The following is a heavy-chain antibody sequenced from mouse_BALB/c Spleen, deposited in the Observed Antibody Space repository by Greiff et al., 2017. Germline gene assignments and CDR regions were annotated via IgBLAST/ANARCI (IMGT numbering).Heavy chain of an antibody. Sequence: QVQLQQSGPELVRPGVSVKISCKGSGYTFTDYAMHWVKQSHAKSLEWIGVISTYYGNTNYNQKFKGKATMTVDKSSSTAYMELSSLTSEDSAVYYCTRSDYGLAWFAYWGQGTLVTVSA. D-gene: IGHD1-2*01. CDR3: TRSDYGLAWFAY. J-gene: IGHJ3*01. CDR1: GYTFTDYA. CDR2: ISTYYGNT. V-gene: IGHV1-67*01.